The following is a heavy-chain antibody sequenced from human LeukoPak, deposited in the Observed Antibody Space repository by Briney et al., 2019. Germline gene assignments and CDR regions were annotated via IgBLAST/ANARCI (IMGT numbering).Heavy chain of an antibody. J-gene: IGHJ4*02. CDR3: ARDLGVGATELDY. V-gene: IGHV1-69*13. Sequence: ASVKVSCKASGGTFSSYAISWVRQAPGQGLEWMGGIIPIFGTANYAQKFQGRVTITADESTSTAYMELCSLRSEDTAVYYCARDLGVGATELDYWGQGTLVTVSS. CDR2: IIPIFGTA. D-gene: IGHD1-26*01. CDR1: GGTFSSYA.